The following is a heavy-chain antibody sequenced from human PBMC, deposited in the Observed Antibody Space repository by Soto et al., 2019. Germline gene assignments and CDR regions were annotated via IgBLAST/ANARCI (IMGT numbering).Heavy chain of an antibody. CDR1: GGSISSSSYY. CDR3: ASGCKSSTSCYRYWFDP. Sequence: PSETLSLTCTVSGGSISSSSYYWGWIRQPPGKGLEWIGSIYYSGSTYYNPSLKSRVTISVDTSKNQFSLKLSSVTAADTAVYYCASGCKSSTSCYRYWFDPWGQGTLVTVSS. J-gene: IGHJ5*02. D-gene: IGHD2-2*02. V-gene: IGHV4-39*01. CDR2: IYYSGST.